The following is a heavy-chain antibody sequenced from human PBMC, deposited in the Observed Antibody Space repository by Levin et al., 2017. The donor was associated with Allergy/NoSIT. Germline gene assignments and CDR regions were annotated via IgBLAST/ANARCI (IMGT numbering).Heavy chain of an antibody. Sequence: KTGGSLRLSCAASGFSFSDYNMNWVRQAPGKGLEWVSTISGRSSYIIYADSVKGRFTISRDNAKNSLFLQMNSLRAEDTAVYYCARASDYGERDYWGQGALVNVSS. CDR1: GFSFSDYN. CDR2: ISGRSSYI. CDR3: ARASDYGERDY. J-gene: IGHJ4*02. D-gene: IGHD4-17*01. V-gene: IGHV3-21*01.